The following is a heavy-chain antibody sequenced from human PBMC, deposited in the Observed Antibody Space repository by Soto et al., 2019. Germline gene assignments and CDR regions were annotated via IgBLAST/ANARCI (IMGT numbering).Heavy chain of an antibody. Sequence: PSETLSLICTVSDDSISSDFYYWGWIRQPPGKDQEWIGSIYSSGHTYYNPSLKSRVTVSVDTSKNQLFLNLKSVTAADTAVYYCARRRCPEAVCWRYFDYWGQGALVTVSS. J-gene: IGHJ4*02. D-gene: IGHD2-15*01. CDR2: IYSSGHT. CDR1: DDSISSDFYY. V-gene: IGHV4-39*01. CDR3: ARRRCPEAVCWRYFDY.